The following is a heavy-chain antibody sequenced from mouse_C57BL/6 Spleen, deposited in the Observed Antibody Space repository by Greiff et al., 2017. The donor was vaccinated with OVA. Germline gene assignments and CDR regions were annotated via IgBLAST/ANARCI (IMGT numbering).Heavy chain of an antibody. J-gene: IGHJ3*01. Sequence: EVKLVESGGGLVKPGGSLKLSCAASGFTFSDYGMHWVRQAPEKGLEWVAYISSGSSTIYYADTVKGRFTISRDNAKNTLFLQMTSLRSEDTAMYYCARGDYSFAYWGQGTLVTVSA. CDR2: ISSGSSTI. CDR3: ARGDYSFAY. D-gene: IGHD2-4*01. CDR1: GFTFSDYG. V-gene: IGHV5-17*01.